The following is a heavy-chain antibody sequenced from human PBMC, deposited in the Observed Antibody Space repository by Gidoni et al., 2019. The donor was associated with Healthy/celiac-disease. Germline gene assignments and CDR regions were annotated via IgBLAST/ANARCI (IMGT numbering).Heavy chain of an antibody. CDR2: IYYSGST. CDR3: ARDLGEPGVPYYYYGMDV. Sequence: QVQLQESGPGLVKPSETLSLTCPVSGGSVSSGRSYWSWIRQPPGKGLAWIGYIYYSGSTNYNPSLKSRVTISVDTSKNQFSLKLSSVTAADTAVYYCARDLGEPGVPYYYYGMDVWGQGTTVTVSS. V-gene: IGHV4-61*01. D-gene: IGHD3-10*01. J-gene: IGHJ6*02. CDR1: GGSVSSGRSY.